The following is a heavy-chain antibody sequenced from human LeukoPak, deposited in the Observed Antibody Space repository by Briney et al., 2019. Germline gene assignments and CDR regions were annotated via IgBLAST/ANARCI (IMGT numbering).Heavy chain of an antibody. CDR1: GFTFSNYG. CDR2: IYDDGSKE. V-gene: IGHV3-33*01. J-gene: IGHJ4*02. CDR3: ARDFKSGYVDS. Sequence: PGGSLRLSCAASGFTFSNYGMHWVRQAPGKGLERVAVIYDDGSKEYFADSVKGRFTISRDNSKNTVLLQMNRLRVEDTAVFYCARDFKSGYVDSWGQGTLVTVSS. D-gene: IGHD3-3*01.